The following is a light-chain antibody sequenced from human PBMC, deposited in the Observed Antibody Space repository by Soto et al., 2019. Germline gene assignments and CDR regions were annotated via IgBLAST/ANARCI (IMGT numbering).Light chain of an antibody. Sequence: QPVLTQPPSASGTPGQRFTISCSGSSSNIGSNYVYWYQQLPGTAPKLLIYRNNQRPSGVPDRFSGSKSGTSASLAISGLRSEDEADYYCAAWDDSLSGPWVFGGGTKLTVL. CDR2: RNN. V-gene: IGLV1-47*01. J-gene: IGLJ3*02. CDR1: SSNIGSNY. CDR3: AAWDDSLSGPWV.